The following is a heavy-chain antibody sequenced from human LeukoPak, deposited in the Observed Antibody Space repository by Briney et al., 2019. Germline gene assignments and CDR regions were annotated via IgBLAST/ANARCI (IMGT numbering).Heavy chain of an antibody. CDR3: ARDRSSSSWYFDP. V-gene: IGHV1-2*02. J-gene: IGHJ5*02. Sequence: ASVKVSCKASGYTFTGYYMHWVRQAPGQGLEWMGWINPNSGGTNYAQKFQGRVTMTRDTSISTAYMELSRLRSDDTAVYYCARDRSSSSWYFDPWGQGTLVTVSS. CDR2: INPNSGGT. CDR1: GYTFTGYY. D-gene: IGHD6-13*01.